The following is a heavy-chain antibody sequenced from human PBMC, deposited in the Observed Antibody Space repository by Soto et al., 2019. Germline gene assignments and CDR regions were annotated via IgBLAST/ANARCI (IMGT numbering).Heavy chain of an antibody. Sequence: QLQLQESGSGLVKPSQTLSLTCAVSGGYISSGGYSWSWIRQPPGKGLEWIGYIYHSGSTSYNPSLETRVTISVDRSKNQFSLKLSSLIAADTAVYYCARTPDIWGQGKRVTVSS. V-gene: IGHV4-30-2*01. CDR1: GGYISSGGYS. CDR3: ARTPDI. J-gene: IGHJ3*02. CDR2: IYHSGST.